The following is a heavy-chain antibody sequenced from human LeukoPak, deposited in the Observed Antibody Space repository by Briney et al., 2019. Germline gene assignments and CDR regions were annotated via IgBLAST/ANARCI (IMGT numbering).Heavy chain of an antibody. CDR3: ARDVLGTNDH. V-gene: IGHV1-3*01. CDR1: GYTFTDYA. D-gene: IGHD1-7*01. Sequence: ASGKVSCKASGYTFTDYAMTWVRQAPGQSLEWMGWVVAGDGNTKYSQKFQGRVTITRDTSATTAYMELSSLRSEDTAVYYCARDVLGTNDHWGQGTLVTVSS. J-gene: IGHJ4*02. CDR2: VVAGDGNT.